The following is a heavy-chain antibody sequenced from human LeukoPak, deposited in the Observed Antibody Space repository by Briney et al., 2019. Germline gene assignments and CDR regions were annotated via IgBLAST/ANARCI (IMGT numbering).Heavy chain of an antibody. D-gene: IGHD3-9*01. J-gene: IGHJ4*02. V-gene: IGHV3-48*03. CDR3: ARGGWDILTGYYPFDY. CDR2: ISSSGSTI. CDR1: GFTFSSYE. Sequence: GGSLRLSCAASGFTFSSYEMNWVRQAPGKGLEGVSYISSSGSTIYYADSVKGRFTISKDNDKNSLYLQMNSLRAEDTAVYYCARGGWDILTGYYPFDYWGQGTLVTVSS.